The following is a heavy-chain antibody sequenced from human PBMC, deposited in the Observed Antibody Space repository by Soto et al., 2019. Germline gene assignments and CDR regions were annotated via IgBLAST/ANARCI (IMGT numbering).Heavy chain of an antibody. V-gene: IGHV1-18*01. Sequence: ASVKVSCKASVYTFTSYGISWGRQAPGQGLEWMGWISAYNGNTNYAQKLQGRVTMTTDTSTSTAYMERRSLRSDDTAVYYCARDCCSGGSLGFAPWGQGTLVTVSS. CDR3: ARDCCSGGSLGFAP. CDR1: VYTFTSYG. D-gene: IGHD2-15*01. CDR2: ISAYNGNT. J-gene: IGHJ5*02.